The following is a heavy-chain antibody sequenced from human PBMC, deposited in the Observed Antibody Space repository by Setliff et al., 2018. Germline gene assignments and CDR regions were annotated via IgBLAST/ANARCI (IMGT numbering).Heavy chain of an antibody. CDR2: INRRGST. J-gene: IGHJ6*03. CDR1: GGSVNSGYDN. V-gene: IGHV4-61*09. Sequence: PSETLSLTCTVSGGSVNSGYDNWNWIRQPAGKGLEWIGHINRRGSTNFSPSLKSRVTISLDTSKNQFSLNLTSVTAADTAVYYCARASSGWYSAYYYYMDVWGKGTTVTVSS. D-gene: IGHD6-19*01. CDR3: ARASSGWYSAYYYYMDV.